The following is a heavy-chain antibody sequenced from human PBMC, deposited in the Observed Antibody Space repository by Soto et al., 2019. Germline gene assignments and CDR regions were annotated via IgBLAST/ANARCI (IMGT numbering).Heavy chain of an antibody. Sequence: GGSLRLSCAASGFTFSNDWMNWVRQGPGKGLEWVSRIISGGTRVTYADSVKGRFTIARDNAKNTLYLEMHSLTAEDTAVYYCARERTSKGGMDVWGQGTTVTVSS. CDR1: GFTFSNDW. V-gene: IGHV3-74*01. J-gene: IGHJ6*02. CDR2: IISGGTRV. CDR3: ARERTSKGGMDV.